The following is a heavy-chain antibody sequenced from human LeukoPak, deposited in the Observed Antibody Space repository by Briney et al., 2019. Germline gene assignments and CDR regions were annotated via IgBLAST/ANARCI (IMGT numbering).Heavy chain of an antibody. V-gene: IGHV1-46*01. CDR1: GHTFTSYY. D-gene: IGHD1-26*01. CDR2: INPNGGGT. CDR3: ARGGLGSGSYTFFDY. Sequence: ASVKVSCKASGHTFTSYYMHWVRQAPGQGLEWMGMINPNGGGTNYAQKFQGRVTMTRDASTSTVYMELSSLRSEDTAVYYCARGGLGSGSYTFFDYWGQGTLVTVSS. J-gene: IGHJ4*02.